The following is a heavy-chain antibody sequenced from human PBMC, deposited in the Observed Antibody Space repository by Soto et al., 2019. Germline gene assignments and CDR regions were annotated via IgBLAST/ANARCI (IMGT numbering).Heavy chain of an antibody. J-gene: IGHJ3*02. CDR1: ADSVSSNSAA. CDR3: AREIFTGEVKSNDSFDI. CDR2: TYYRSKWYN. Sequence: SQTLSLTCAISADSVSSNSAAWNWIRQSPSRGLEWLGRTYYRSKWYNDYAVSVKSRITINPDTSKNQFSLQLNSVTPEDAAVYFCAREIFTGEVKSNDSFDIWVQGTMVTVSS. V-gene: IGHV6-1*01. D-gene: IGHD3-10*01.